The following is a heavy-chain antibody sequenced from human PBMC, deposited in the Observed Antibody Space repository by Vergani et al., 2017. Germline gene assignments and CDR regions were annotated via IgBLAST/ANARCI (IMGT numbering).Heavy chain of an antibody. CDR3: ARDMYYDSSGYYCSPIAYDAFDI. J-gene: IGHJ3*02. Sequence: QVQLVESGGGVVQPGRSLRLSCAASGFTFSSYAMHWVRQAPGKGLEWVAVISDDGSNKYYADSVKGRFTISRDNAKNSLYLQMNSLRAEDTAVYYCARDMYYDSSGYYCSPIAYDAFDIWGQGTMVTVSS. D-gene: IGHD3-22*01. CDR2: ISDDGSNK. V-gene: IGHV3-30-3*01. CDR1: GFTFSSYA.